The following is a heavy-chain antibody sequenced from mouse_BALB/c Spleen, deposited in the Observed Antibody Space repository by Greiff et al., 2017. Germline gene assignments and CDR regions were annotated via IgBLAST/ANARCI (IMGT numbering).Heavy chain of an antibody. CDR2: ISSGGST. D-gene: IGHD2-1*01. J-gene: IGHJ4*01. V-gene: IGHV5-6-5*01. CDR3: ARAGGNYDAMDY. CDR1: GFTFSSYA. Sequence: EVQGVESGGGLVKPGGSLKLSCAASGFTFSSYAMSWVRQTPEKRLEWVASISSGGSTYYPDSVKGRFTISRDNARNILYLQMSSLRSEDTAMYYCARAGGNYDAMDYWGQGTSVTVSS.